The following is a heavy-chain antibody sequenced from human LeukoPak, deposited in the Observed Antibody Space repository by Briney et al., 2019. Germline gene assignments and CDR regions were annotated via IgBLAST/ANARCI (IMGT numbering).Heavy chain of an antibody. CDR3: ARDYASGIYYSADY. Sequence: GGSLRLSCAASGFTFNMHWVRQATGKGLEWVSGIGFAGDTNYADSVKGRFTISRDNSENTLFLQMSSLTAEDTAVYYCARDYASGIYYSADYWGQGTLVTVSS. J-gene: IGHJ4*02. V-gene: IGHV3-13*01. CDR1: GFTFN. CDR2: IGFAGDT. D-gene: IGHD3-10*01.